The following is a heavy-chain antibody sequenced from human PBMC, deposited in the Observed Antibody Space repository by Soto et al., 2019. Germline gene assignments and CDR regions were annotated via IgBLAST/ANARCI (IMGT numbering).Heavy chain of an antibody. CDR3: ARGGGTILAPLP. D-gene: IGHD3-3*01. V-gene: IGHV1-2*02. CDR2: INSNIGAT. CDR1: GYTFTGYF. J-gene: IGHJ5*02. Sequence: GASVKVSCKASGYTFTGYFMHWVRQAPGQGLEWMGWINSNIGATKYAQKFQGRVTLSRDTSISTAYMELSGLRSDDTAVYYCARGGGTILAPLPWGQGTLVTVSS.